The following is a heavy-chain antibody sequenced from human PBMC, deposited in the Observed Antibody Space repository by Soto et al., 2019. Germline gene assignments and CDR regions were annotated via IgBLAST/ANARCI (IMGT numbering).Heavy chain of an antibody. Sequence: GGSLRLSCAASGFTFSSYSMNWVRQAPGKGLEWVSYISSSSSTIYYADSVKGRFTISRDNAKNSLYLQMNSLRAEDTAVYYCARGGRFLEWLYDFDYWGQGTLVTVSP. CDR2: ISSSSSTI. CDR1: GFTFSSYS. CDR3: ARGGRFLEWLYDFDY. J-gene: IGHJ4*02. V-gene: IGHV3-48*01. D-gene: IGHD3-3*01.